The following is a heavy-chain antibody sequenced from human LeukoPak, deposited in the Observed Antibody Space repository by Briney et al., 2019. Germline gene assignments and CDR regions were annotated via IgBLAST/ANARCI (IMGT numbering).Heavy chain of an antibody. V-gene: IGHV4-39*01. CDR1: GDSISSRRNHY. D-gene: IGHD5-12*01. J-gene: IGHJ4*02. CDR3: ARMIGGYDYSFDY. Sequence: PSETLSLTCTVSGDSISSRRNHYGGWIRQPPGKGLEWIGSIYYSGSTYYNPSLKSRVTIYVDTYKNQFSLKMTSVTAADTAVYYCARMIGGYDYSFDYWGQGTLVTVSS. CDR2: IYYSGST.